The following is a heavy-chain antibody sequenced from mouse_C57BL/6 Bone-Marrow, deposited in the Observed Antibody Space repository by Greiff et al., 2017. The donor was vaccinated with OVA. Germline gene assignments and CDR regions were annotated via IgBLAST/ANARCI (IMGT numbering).Heavy chain of an antibody. Sequence: EVKVVESGGDLVKPGGSLKLSCAASGFTFSSYGMSWVRQPPDKRLEWVATISSGGSYTYYPDSVKGRFTISRDNAKNTLYLQMSSLKSEDTAMYYCARHGDYDSFYAMDYWGQGTSVTVSS. CDR2: ISSGGSYT. D-gene: IGHD2-4*01. J-gene: IGHJ4*01. CDR3: ARHGDYDSFYAMDY. CDR1: GFTFSSYG. V-gene: IGHV5-6*01.